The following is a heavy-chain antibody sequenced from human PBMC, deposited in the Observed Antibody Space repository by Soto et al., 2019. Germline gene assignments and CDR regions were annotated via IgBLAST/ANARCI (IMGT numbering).Heavy chain of an antibody. V-gene: IGHV3-13*05. CDR1: GFTFSSYD. Sequence: TGGSLRLSCAASGFTFSSYDMHWVRQATGKGLEWVSAIGTAGDPYYPGSVKGRFTISRENAKNSLYLQMNSLRAGDTAVYYCARGVATMEGYYFDYWGQGTLVTVSS. D-gene: IGHD5-12*01. J-gene: IGHJ4*02. CDR3: ARGVATMEGYYFDY. CDR2: IGTAGDP.